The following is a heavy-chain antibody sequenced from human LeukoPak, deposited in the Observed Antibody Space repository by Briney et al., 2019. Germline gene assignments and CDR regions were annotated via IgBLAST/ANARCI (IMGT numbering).Heavy chain of an antibody. J-gene: IGHJ4*02. V-gene: IGHV3-30*02. Sequence: PGGSLRLSCAASGFTFSSFGLHWVRRAPGKGLEWVALIRSDGSSKNYADSVKGRFTISRDTSKNTVHLQMNNLRAEDTAVYYCAKWSGDYPSYYLDYWGQGTLVTVSS. CDR2: IRSDGSSK. CDR1: GFTFSSFG. D-gene: IGHD4-17*01. CDR3: AKWSGDYPSYYLDY.